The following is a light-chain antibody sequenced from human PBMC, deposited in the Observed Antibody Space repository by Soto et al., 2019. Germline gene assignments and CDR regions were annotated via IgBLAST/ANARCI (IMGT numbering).Light chain of an antibody. CDR1: QSISRS. CDR3: QQSYTTPV. Sequence: DIQMTQSPSALAASVGDRVTFTCRATQSISRSSNWYQQKPGKAPKLLIYAASTLQSGVPSRFSGSGSGTDFSLTINSLQPEDAATYYCQQSYTTPVFGQGTKLEIK. V-gene: IGKV1-39*01. CDR2: AAS. J-gene: IGKJ2*01.